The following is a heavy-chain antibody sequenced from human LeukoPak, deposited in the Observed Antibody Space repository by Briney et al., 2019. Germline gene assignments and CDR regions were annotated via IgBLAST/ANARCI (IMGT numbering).Heavy chain of an antibody. V-gene: IGHV4-59*12. CDR2: IYYSGST. D-gene: IGHD3-22*01. CDR3: AREEANDSSGYYYAY. Sequence: SETLSLTCTVSGGSISSYYWSWIRQPPGKGLEWIGYIYYSGSTNYNPSLKSRVTMSVDTSKNQFSLKLSSVTAADTAVYYCAREEANDSSGYYYAYWGQGTLVTVSS. J-gene: IGHJ4*02. CDR1: GGSISSYY.